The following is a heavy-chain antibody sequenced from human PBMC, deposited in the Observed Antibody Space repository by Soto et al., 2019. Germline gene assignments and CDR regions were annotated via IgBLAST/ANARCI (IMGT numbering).Heavy chain of an antibody. J-gene: IGHJ4*02. CDR1: GGSISSYY. V-gene: IGHV4-59*01. Sequence: QVQLQESGPGLVKPSETLSLTCTVSGGSISSYYWSWIRQSPGKGLEWIGYIYYSGSTNYNPSLKSRVTISVDTSKNQFPLKLSSVTAADTAVYYWARGGISGASCLFDYWGQGTLVTVSS. CDR3: ARGGISGASCLFDY. CDR2: IYYSGST. D-gene: IGHD2-15*01.